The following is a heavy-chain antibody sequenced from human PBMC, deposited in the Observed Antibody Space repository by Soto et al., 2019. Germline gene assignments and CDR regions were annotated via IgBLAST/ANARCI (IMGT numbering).Heavy chain of an antibody. CDR3: ARGLRNYYGVDV. Sequence: GGSLRLSCVASGFTFSDYWMRWVRQAPGKGLVWVSRIKFDGSITSHADSVKGRFTISRDNARNTVHLQMNSLRAEDTGVYYCARGLRNYYGVDVWGQGTTVTVSS. CDR1: GFTFSDYW. J-gene: IGHJ6*02. CDR2: IKFDGSIT. V-gene: IGHV3-74*01. D-gene: IGHD4-17*01.